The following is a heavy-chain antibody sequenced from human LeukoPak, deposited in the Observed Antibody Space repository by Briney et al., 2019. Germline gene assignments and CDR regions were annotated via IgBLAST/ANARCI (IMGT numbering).Heavy chain of an antibody. D-gene: IGHD6-13*01. CDR2: IGTAGDT. J-gene: IGHJ6*02. CDR1: GFTFSSYD. Sequence: GALRLSCAASGFTFSSYDMHWVRQATGKGLEWVSAIGTAGDTYYPGSVKGRFTISRENAKNSLYLQMNSLRAGDTAVYYCARAMYSRAYYYGMDVWGQGTTVTVSS. V-gene: IGHV3-13*01. CDR3: ARAMYSRAYYYGMDV.